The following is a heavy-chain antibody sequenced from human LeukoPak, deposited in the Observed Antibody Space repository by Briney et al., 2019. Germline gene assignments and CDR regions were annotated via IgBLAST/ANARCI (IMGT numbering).Heavy chain of an antibody. CDR3: ARQSGSYGGILDD. V-gene: IGHV4-39*01. J-gene: IGHJ4*02. Sequence: SETLSLTCSVSGGSITYSHYYWGWVRQPPGKGLEWIGGIYYSGSTYYNPSLKSRVTISVDTSRNEFSLRLSSVTAADTALYFCARQSGSYGGILDDWGQGILGTVSS. D-gene: IGHD1-26*01. CDR2: IYYSGST. CDR1: GGSITYSHYY.